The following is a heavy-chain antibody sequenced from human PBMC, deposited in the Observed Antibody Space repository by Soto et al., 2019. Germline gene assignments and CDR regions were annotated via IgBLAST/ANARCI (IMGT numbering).Heavy chain of an antibody. D-gene: IGHD4-17*01. CDR3: ARAEATVTMLDY. Sequence: ASVKVSCKASGYTFTGYYMHWVRQAPGQGLEWMGWINPNSGGTNYAQKFQGWVTMTRDTSISTAYMELSRLRSDDTAVYYCARAEATVTMLDYWGQGTLVTVSS. CDR1: GYTFTGYY. J-gene: IGHJ4*02. V-gene: IGHV1-2*04. CDR2: INPNSGGT.